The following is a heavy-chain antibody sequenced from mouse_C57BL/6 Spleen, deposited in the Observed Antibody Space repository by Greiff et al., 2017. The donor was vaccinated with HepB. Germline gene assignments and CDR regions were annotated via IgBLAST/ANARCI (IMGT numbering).Heavy chain of an antibody. J-gene: IGHJ4*01. CDR2: IHPNSGST. CDR1: GYTFTSYW. CDR3: ARYQLGYYAMDY. D-gene: IGHD4-1*02. V-gene: IGHV1-64*01. Sequence: VQLQQPGAELVKPGASVKLSCKASGYTFTSYWMHWVKQRPGQGLEWIGMIHPNSGSTNYNEKFKNKATLTVDKSSSTAYMQLSSLTSEDSAVYYCARYQLGYYAMDYWGQGTSVTVSS.